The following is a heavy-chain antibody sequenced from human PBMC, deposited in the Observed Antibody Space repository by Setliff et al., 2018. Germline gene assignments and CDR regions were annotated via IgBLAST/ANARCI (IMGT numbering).Heavy chain of an antibody. CDR3: AIARTLAARLFYS. CDR1: GASISSDGYY. CDR2: IYYSGST. J-gene: IGHJ4*02. D-gene: IGHD6-6*01. Sequence: SETLSLTCSVSGASISSDGYYWSWIRQYPGKGLEWIGYIYYSGSTYYNPSLKSRVTISVDTSKNQFSRKLRSVTAADTSVYYCAIARTLAARLFYSWGQGSRGTVSS. V-gene: IGHV4-31*03.